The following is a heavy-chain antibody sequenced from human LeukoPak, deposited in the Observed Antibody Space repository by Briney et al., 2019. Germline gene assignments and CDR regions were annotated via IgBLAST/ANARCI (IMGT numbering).Heavy chain of an antibody. V-gene: IGHV1-8*01. CDR3: EGGIRDCSSTSCQDYYFDY. CDR1: GYTFTSYD. J-gene: IGHJ4*02. Sequence: ASVKVSCKASGYTFTSYDINWVRQATGQGLEWMGWMNPNSGNTSYAQKFQGRVTMTRNTSISTAYMELSSLRSEDTFFFYAEGGIRDCSSTSCQDYYFDYWGQGTLVTVSS. CDR2: MNPNSGNT. D-gene: IGHD2-2*01.